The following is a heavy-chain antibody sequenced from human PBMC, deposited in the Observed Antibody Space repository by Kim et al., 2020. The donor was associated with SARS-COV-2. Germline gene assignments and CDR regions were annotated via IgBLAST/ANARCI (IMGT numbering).Heavy chain of an antibody. J-gene: IGHJ6*02. CDR1: GYTFTSYG. V-gene: IGHV1-18*01. CDR3: ARVPSYYDSTWWYYGMDV. D-gene: IGHD3-22*01. Sequence: ASVKVSCKASGYTFTSYGISWVRQAPGQGLEWMGWISAYNGNTNYAQKLQGRVTMTTDTSTSTAYMELRSLRSDDTAVYYCARVPSYYDSTWWYYGMDVWGQGTTVTVSS. CDR2: ISAYNGNT.